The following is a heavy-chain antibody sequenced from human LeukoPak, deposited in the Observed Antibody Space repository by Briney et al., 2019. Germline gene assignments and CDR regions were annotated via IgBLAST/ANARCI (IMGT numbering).Heavy chain of an antibody. CDR3: AGGRRYFDWSRYYFDY. V-gene: IGHV4-34*01. D-gene: IGHD3-9*01. CDR2: INHSGST. J-gene: IGHJ4*02. Sequence: KPSETLSLTCAVYGGSFSGYYWSWIRQPPGKGLEWIGEINHSGSTNYNPSLKSRVTISVDTSKNQFSLKLSSATAADTVLYHAAGGRRYFDWSRYYFDYWGQGTLVTVSS. CDR1: GGSFSGYY.